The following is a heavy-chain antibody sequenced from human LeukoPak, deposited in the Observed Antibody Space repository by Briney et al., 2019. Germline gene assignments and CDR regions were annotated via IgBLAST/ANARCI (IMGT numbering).Heavy chain of an antibody. CDR2: IIPIFGTA. V-gene: IGHV1-69*05. D-gene: IGHD2-2*01. J-gene: IGHJ1*01. CDR1: GGTFSSYA. CDR3: ASPAVVPAALWGYFQH. Sequence: SVKVSCKASGGTFSSYAISWVRQAPGQGLEWMGGIIPIFGTANYARKFQGRVTITTDESTSTAYMELSSLRSEDTAVYYCASPAVVPAALWGYFQHWGQGTLVTVSS.